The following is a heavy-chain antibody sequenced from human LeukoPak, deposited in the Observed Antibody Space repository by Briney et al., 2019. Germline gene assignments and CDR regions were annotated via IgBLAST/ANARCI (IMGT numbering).Heavy chain of an antibody. Sequence: SETLSLTCTVPGGSISSSSYYWGWIRQPPGKGLEWIGSIYYSGSTYYNPSLKSRVTISVDTSKNQFSLKLSSVTAADTAVYYCARASLSCYFDYWGQGTLVTVSS. CDR3: ARASLSCYFDY. D-gene: IGHD2/OR15-2a*01. V-gene: IGHV4-39*01. CDR2: IYYSGST. J-gene: IGHJ4*02. CDR1: GGSISSSSYY.